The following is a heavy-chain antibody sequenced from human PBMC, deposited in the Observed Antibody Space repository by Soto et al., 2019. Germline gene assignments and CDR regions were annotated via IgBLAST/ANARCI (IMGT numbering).Heavy chain of an antibody. D-gene: IGHD3-10*01. J-gene: IGHJ5*02. Sequence: GGSLRLSCAASGFTFSSYAMSWVRQAPGKGLEWVSAVSGSGGSTYYADSVKGRFTISRDNSKNTLYLQMNSLRAEDTAVYYCAKAGRFVELFMSSLDGPDPHWFYPWCQGTLVTVSS. V-gene: IGHV3-23*01. CDR3: AKAGRFVELFMSSLDGPDPHWFYP. CDR2: VSGSGGST. CDR1: GFTFSSYA.